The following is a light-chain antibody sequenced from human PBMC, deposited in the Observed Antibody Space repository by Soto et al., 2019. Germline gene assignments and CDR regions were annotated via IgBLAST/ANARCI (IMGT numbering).Light chain of an antibody. V-gene: IGKV3-11*01. J-gene: IGKJ4*01. CDR2: DAY. CDR3: QQRYVWLT. Sequence: EVVLTQSPVTLSLSPGQRATLSCRASQSFRGLLAWYQQKPGQAPRLLIYDAYNRATGIPPRFSGSGSGTDFTLTISSLEPEDSAVYYCQQRYVWLTFGGGTKVDIK. CDR1: QSFRGL.